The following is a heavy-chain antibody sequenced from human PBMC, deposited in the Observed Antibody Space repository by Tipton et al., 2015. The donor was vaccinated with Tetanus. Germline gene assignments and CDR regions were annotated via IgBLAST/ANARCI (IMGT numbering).Heavy chain of an antibody. CDR1: GFIFSSYG. CDR2: SWYDGPDK. Sequence: SLRLSCAASGFIFSSYGIHWVRQAPGKGLEWVAVSWYDGPDKYYADSVKGRFTISRDNSKNTLYLQMNSLRAEDTAVYYCARGADCSGGSCFSGDLDSWGQGTQLSVSS. CDR3: ARGADCSGGSCFSGDLDS. V-gene: IGHV3-33*01. D-gene: IGHD2-15*01. J-gene: IGHJ4*02.